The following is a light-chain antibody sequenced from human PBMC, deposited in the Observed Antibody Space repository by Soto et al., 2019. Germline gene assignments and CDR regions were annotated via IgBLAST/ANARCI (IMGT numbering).Light chain of an antibody. V-gene: IGKV4-1*01. CDR2: CAS. CDR3: QQYYSAPLT. CDR1: QSILYYSNSKNY. J-gene: IGKJ4*01. Sequence: DIVMTQSPDSRAVSLGERATINCKSSQSILYYSNSKNYLAWYQQKPGQPPKLLIYCASTRESGVPDRFSGSESGTDFTLTISSLQAEDVAVYYCQQYYSAPLTFGGGTKVEIK.